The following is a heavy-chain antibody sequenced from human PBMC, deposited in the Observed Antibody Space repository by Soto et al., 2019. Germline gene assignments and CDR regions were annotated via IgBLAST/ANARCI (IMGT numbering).Heavy chain of an antibody. V-gene: IGHV4-59*01. CDR2: IHYSGST. CDR1: GGSISSYY. J-gene: IGHJ5*02. D-gene: IGHD3-10*01. Sequence: QVQLQESGPGLVKPSATLSLTCTVSGGSISSYYWSWIRQPPGKGLEWIGYIHYSGSTKYNPSLKSRVTISVDTSKNQFSLKLSSVTAADTAVYYCARDRGGVASTWFDPWGQGTLVTVSS. CDR3: ARDRGGVASTWFDP.